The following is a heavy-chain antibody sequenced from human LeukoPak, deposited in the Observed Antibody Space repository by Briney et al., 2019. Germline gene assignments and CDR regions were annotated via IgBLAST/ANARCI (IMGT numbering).Heavy chain of an antibody. V-gene: IGHV3-33*01. CDR2: IWYDGSNK. CDR3: ARERRAAENWFDP. Sequence: GRSLRLSCAVSGFTFSSYGMHWVRQAPGKGLEWVAVIWYDGSNKYYADSVKGRFTISRDNSKNTLYLQMNSLRAEDTAIYYCARERRAAENWFDPWGQGTLVTVSS. CDR1: GFTFSSYG. J-gene: IGHJ5*02.